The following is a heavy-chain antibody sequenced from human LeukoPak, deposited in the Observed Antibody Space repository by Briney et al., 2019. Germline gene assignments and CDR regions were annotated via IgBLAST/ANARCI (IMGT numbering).Heavy chain of an antibody. D-gene: IGHD6-19*01. CDR2: IYYSGNT. J-gene: IGHJ4*02. Sequence: ASETLSLTCTVSGDSMTNHYWSWIRQPPGKGLEWIGYIYYSGNTNYNPSVKSRVTISVDTPKNQFSLKLSSVTTADTAVYYCARVPVAGVDYWGQGTLVTVSS. CDR1: GDSMTNHY. V-gene: IGHV4-59*11. CDR3: ARVPVAGVDY.